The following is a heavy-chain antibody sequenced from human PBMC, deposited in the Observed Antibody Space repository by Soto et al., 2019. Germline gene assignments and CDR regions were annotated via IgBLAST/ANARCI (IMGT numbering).Heavy chain of an antibody. J-gene: IGHJ5*02. V-gene: IGHV1-58*01. D-gene: IGHD3-22*01. CDR2: IVVGSGNT. CDR3: AADQVVDNIWFDP. CDR1: GFTFTSSA. Sequence: QMPLVQSGPEVKKPGTSVKVSCKASGFTFTSSAVQWVRQARGQRLEWIGWIVVGSGNTNYAQKFQERVTITRDMSTSTAYMELSSLRSEDTAVYYCAADQVVDNIWFDPWGQGTLVTVSS.